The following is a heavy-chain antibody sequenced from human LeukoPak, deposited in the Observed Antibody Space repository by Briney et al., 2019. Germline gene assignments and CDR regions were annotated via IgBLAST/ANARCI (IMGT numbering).Heavy chain of an antibody. V-gene: IGHV4-39*01. D-gene: IGHD3-3*01. CDR3: ARHEGDFWSGYSSPMLLNFDY. Sequence: PSETLSLTCTVSGGSISSSSYYWGWIRQPPGKGLEWIGSVYYSGSTYYNPSLKSRVTISVDTSKNQFSLKLSSVTAADTAVYYCARHEGDFWSGYSSPMLLNFDYWGQGTLVTVSS. CDR1: GGSISSSSYY. J-gene: IGHJ4*02. CDR2: VYYSGST.